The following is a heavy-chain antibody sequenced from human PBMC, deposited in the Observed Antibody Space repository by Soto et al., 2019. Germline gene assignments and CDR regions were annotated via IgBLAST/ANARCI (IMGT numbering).Heavy chain of an antibody. CDR3: AKEFASGYDAFDI. CDR1: GFIFSNYA. V-gene: IGHV3-30*04. CDR2: ISYDGSNK. Sequence: PGGSLRLSCTASGFIFSNYAMTWVRQAPGKGLEWVAVISYDGSNKYYADSVKGRFTISRDNSKNTLYLQMNSLRAEGTAVYYCAKEFASGYDAFDIWGQGTMVTVSS. D-gene: IGHD5-12*01. J-gene: IGHJ3*02.